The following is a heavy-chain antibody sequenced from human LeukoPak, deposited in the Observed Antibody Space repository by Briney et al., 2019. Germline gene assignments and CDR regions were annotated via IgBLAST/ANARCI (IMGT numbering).Heavy chain of an antibody. D-gene: IGHD3-10*01. V-gene: IGHV4-34*01. Sequence: PSVTLSLTCAVYGGSFSGYYWSWIRQPPGKGLEWIGEINHSGSTNYNPSLKSRVTISVDTSKNQFSLKLSSVTAADTAVYYCARHGRYGITMVRGVIGWFDPWGQGTLVTVSS. CDR1: GGSFSGYY. CDR3: ARHGRYGITMVRGVIGWFDP. J-gene: IGHJ5*02. CDR2: INHSGST.